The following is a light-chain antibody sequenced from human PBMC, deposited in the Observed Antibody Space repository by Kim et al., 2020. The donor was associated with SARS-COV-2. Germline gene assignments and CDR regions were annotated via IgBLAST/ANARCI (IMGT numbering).Light chain of an antibody. Sequence: QAGLTQPPSVSKDLRQTATLTCTGNSNNVGNLGAVLLQQYQGHPPKVLSYRNTNRPSGISERLSSSRSGNTASLTITGLQPEDEGDYYCSAWDSRLSAWVFGGGTRLTVL. CDR1: SNNVGNLG. CDR3: SAWDSRLSAWV. V-gene: IGLV10-54*01. J-gene: IGLJ3*02. CDR2: RNT.